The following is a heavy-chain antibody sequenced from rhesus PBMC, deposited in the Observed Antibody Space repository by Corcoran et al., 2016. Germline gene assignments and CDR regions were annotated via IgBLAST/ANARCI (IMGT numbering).Heavy chain of an antibody. CDR3: AIGPYSSGWGYFDY. Sequence: EVQLVESGGGLVQPGGSLRLSCTGSGFTFSGYYMYWVRRATGRGRGWVSGIQGGGDSTWYTDSVKGRFTISKENAKSTLYLQMDSLRPEDTAVYFCAIGPYSSGWGYFDYWGQGVLVTVSS. J-gene: IGHJ4*01. CDR2: IQGGGDST. CDR1: GFTFSGYY. V-gene: IGHV3-8*01. D-gene: IGHD6-31*01.